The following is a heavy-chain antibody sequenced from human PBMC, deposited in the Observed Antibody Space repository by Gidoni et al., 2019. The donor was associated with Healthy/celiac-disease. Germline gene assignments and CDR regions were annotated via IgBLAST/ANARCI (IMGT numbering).Heavy chain of an antibody. D-gene: IGHD1-26*01. V-gene: IGHV3-23*01. CDR2: ISGSGGST. CDR3: AKGSGSYYKVLDY. J-gene: IGHJ4*02. CDR1: GFTFSSYA. Sequence: EVQLLESGGGLVQPGGSLSLSCAASGFTFSSYAMSWVRQAPGKGLEWVSAISGSGGSTYYADSVKGRFTISRDNSKNTLYLQMNSLRAEDTAVYYCAKGSGSYYKVLDYWGQGTLVTVSS.